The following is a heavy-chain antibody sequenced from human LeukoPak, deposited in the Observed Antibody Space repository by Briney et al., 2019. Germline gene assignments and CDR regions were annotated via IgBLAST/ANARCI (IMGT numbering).Heavy chain of an antibody. Sequence: GGSLRFSCAASGFTFSSYSMNWVRQAPGKGLEWVSYISSSSSTIYYADSVKGRFTISRDNAKKSLYLQMNSLRAEDTAVYYCARGRYDSSGYYSSFDYWGQGTLVTVSS. V-gene: IGHV3-48*04. J-gene: IGHJ4*02. CDR2: ISSSSSTI. D-gene: IGHD3-22*01. CDR3: ARGRYDSSGYYSSFDY. CDR1: GFTFSSYS.